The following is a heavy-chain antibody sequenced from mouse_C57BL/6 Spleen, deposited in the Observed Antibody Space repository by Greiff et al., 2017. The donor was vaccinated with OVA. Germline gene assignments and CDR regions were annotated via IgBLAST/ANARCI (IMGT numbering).Heavy chain of an antibody. CDR1: GYTFTDYN. J-gene: IGHJ4*01. D-gene: IGHD3-2*02. Sequence: EVHLVESGPELVKPGASVKMSCKASGYTFTDYNMHWVKQSHGKSLEWIGYINPNNGGTSYNQKFKGKATLTVNKSSSTAYMELRSLTSEDSAVYYCAIRQLRLPYYAMDYWGQGTSVTVSS. V-gene: IGHV1-22*01. CDR2: INPNNGGT. CDR3: AIRQLRLPYYAMDY.